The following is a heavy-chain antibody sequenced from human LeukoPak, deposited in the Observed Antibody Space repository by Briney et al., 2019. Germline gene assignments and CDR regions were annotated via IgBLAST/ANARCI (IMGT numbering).Heavy chain of an antibody. CDR1: GVSISSYY. D-gene: IGHD6-19*01. CDR3: ARYSGWPHVFDY. V-gene: IGHV4-59*08. J-gene: IGHJ4*02. CDR2: IYYSGST. Sequence: SQTLSLTCTVSGVSISSYYWSWIRQPPGKGLEWIGYIYYSGSTNYNPSLKSRVTISVDTSKNQFSLKLSSVTAADTAVYYCARYSGWPHVFDYWGEGTLVTVSS.